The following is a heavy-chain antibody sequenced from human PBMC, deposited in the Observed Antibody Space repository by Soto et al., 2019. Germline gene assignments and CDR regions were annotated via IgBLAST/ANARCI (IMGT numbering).Heavy chain of an antibody. CDR1: GFTFSSYA. CDR3: ARRGNYGSGSYFDY. D-gene: IGHD3-10*01. Sequence: QVQLVESGGGVVQPGRSLRLSCAASGFTFSSYAMHWVRQAPGKGLEWVAVISYDGSNKYYADSVKGRFTISRDNSKNTLYLQMNSLRAEDTAXXXCARRGNYGSGSYFDYWGQGTLVTVSS. CDR2: ISYDGSNK. V-gene: IGHV3-30-3*01. J-gene: IGHJ4*02.